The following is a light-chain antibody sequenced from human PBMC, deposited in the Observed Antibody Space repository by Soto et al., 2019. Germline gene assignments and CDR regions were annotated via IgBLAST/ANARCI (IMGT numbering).Light chain of an antibody. CDR2: WAS. CDR1: QSVLYSSNNKNY. V-gene: IGKV4-1*01. Sequence: DIVMTQSPDSLAVSLGERATINCKSSQSVLYSSNNKNYLAWYQQKPGQPPKLLIYWASTRESGVPDRFSGSGSGTDFTLTISSLQAEDVAVYYCQQYYTNALTFGEGTKVGVK. CDR3: QQYYTNALT. J-gene: IGKJ4*01.